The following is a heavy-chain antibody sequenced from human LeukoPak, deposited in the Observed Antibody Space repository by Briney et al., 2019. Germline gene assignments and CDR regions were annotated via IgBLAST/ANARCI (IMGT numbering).Heavy chain of an antibody. Sequence: SETLSLTCTVSGGSISSGGYYWSWIRQHPGKGLEWIGYIYYSGSAYYNPSLKSRVTISVDTSKNQFSLKLSSVTAADTAVYYCARVGGYYSSTSCYTKGYDYWGQGTLVTVSS. J-gene: IGHJ4*02. CDR1: GGSISSGGYY. CDR3: ARVGGYYSSTSCYTKGYDY. CDR2: IYYSGSA. D-gene: IGHD2-2*02. V-gene: IGHV4-31*03.